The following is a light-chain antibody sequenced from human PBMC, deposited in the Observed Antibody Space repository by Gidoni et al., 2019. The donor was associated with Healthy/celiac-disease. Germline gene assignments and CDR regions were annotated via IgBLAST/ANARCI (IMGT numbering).Light chain of an antibody. CDR3: AAWDDSLNGPNWV. J-gene: IGLJ3*02. CDR2: SNN. Sequence: QSVLTQPPSASGTPGQRVTISCSGSSSNIGSNTVNWYQQLPGTAPKLLIYSNNQRPSGVPDLFSGSKSGTSASLAIRGLQSEDEADYYCAAWDDSLNGPNWVFGGGTKLTVL. CDR1: SSNIGSNT. V-gene: IGLV1-44*01.